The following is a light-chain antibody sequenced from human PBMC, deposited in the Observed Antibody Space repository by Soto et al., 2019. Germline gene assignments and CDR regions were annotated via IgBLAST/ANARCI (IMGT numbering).Light chain of an antibody. CDR1: QGISSH. CDR2: AAS. Sequence: DIPLTQSPSFLSASVGDRVTITCRASQGISSHLAWYQQKPGKAPKLLIYAASTLQSGVPSRFSGSRSGTEFTLTVSSLQPEDFATYSCQQLHSYPYTFGQGTKLEIK. V-gene: IGKV1-9*01. CDR3: QQLHSYPYT. J-gene: IGKJ2*01.